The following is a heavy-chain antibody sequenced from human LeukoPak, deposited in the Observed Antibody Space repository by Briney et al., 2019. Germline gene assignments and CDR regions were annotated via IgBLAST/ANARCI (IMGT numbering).Heavy chain of an antibody. CDR1: GFTFSNYA. Sequence: PGGSLRLSCAASGFTFSNYAMSWVRQAPGKGLEWVSAITGSGGSTYYADSVKGRFTISRDNSKNTLYLQTNSLRAEDTAVYYCGRGYSYGYYYYGMDVWGQGTTVTVSS. CDR3: GRGYSYGYYYYGMDV. D-gene: IGHD5-18*01. J-gene: IGHJ6*02. CDR2: ITGSGGST. V-gene: IGHV3-23*01.